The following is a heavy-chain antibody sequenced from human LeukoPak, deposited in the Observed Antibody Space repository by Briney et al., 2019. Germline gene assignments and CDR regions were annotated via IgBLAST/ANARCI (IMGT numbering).Heavy chain of an antibody. D-gene: IGHD6-6*01. CDR1: GFTFSSYG. J-gene: IGHJ4*02. CDR2: ISYDGSNK. Sequence: GGSLRLSCAASGFTFSSYGMHWVRQAPGKGLEWVAVISYDGSNKYYADSVKGRFTISRDNSNNTLYLQMNSLRVDDTAVYYCAREGTHSSSSVDFWGQETLVSVSS. V-gene: IGHV3-30*03. CDR3: AREGTHSSSSVDF.